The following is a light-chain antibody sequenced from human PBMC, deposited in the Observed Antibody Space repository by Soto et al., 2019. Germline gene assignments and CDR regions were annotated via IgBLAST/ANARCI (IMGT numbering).Light chain of an antibody. V-gene: IGKV1-5*01. Sequence: DIQMTQSPSTLSASVGDRVTITCRASRSVSTSLAWYQKKPGKAPKLLIFDASSLESGVPSRFRGSGSGTEFILTISSLQPDDFATYYCQHYGGMWTFGQGTKVDIK. CDR2: DAS. CDR1: RSVSTS. CDR3: QHYGGMWT. J-gene: IGKJ1*01.